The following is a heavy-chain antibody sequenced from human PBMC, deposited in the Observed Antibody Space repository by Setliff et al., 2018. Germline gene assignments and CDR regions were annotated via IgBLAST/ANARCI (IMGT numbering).Heavy chain of an antibody. CDR1: GGSFSTYY. CDR3: ARGPVTSGWYRFDY. J-gene: IGHJ4*02. Sequence: PSETLSLTCAVYGGSFSTYYWIWIRQPPGKGLEWIGEINHSGSTNYNSSLKSRVTISVDTSKNQFSLKLSSVTAADSAVYYCARGPVTSGWYRFDYWGQGTLVTVSS. D-gene: IGHD6-13*01. CDR2: INHSGST. V-gene: IGHV4-34*01.